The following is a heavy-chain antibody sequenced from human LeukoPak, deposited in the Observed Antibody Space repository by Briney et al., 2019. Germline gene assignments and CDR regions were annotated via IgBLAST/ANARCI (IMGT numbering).Heavy chain of an antibody. CDR2: VYYGRTT. V-gene: IGHV4-39*01. CDR3: VRHDGRGGATMGAFDS. CDR1: GGSFISSSHH. D-gene: IGHD5-12*01. J-gene: IGHJ5*01. Sequence: SGTLSLTCAVSGGSFISSSHHWGWIRQSPGKGLEWIGTVYYGRTTYYNPSLDGRVTISLDTSANHFSLQLNSVTAADTAVYYCVRHDGRGGATMGAFDSWGQGSLVTVSS.